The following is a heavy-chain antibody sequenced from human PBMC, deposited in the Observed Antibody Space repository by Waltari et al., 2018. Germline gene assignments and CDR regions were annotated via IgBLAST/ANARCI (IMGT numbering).Heavy chain of an antibody. CDR3: ARGDYYDSSGYYPDY. J-gene: IGHJ4*02. CDR2: IIPILGIE. Sequence: QVQLVQSGAEVKKPGSSVKVSCKASGGTFSSYTISWVRQAPGQGLEWMGRIIPILGIENYAQKFQGRVTITADKSTSTAYMELSSLRSEDTAVYYCARGDYYDSSGYYPDYWGQGTLVTVSS. CDR1: GGTFSSYT. D-gene: IGHD3-22*01. V-gene: IGHV1-69*02.